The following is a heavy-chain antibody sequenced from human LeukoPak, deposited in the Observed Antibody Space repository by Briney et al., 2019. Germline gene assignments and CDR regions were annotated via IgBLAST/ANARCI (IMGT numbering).Heavy chain of an antibody. CDR1: GFTFSSYE. V-gene: IGHV3-48*03. D-gene: IGHD3-9*01. J-gene: IGHJ4*02. CDR3: ARGRYFDWL. CDR2: ISSSGSTI. Sequence: PGGSLRLSCAASGFTFSSYEMNWVRQAPGKGLEWVSYISSSGSTIYYADSVKGRFTISRDNDKNSLYLQMNSLRAEDTAVYYCARGRYFDWLRGQGTLVTVSS.